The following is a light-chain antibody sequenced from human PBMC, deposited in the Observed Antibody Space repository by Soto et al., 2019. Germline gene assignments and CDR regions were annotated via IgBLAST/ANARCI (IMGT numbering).Light chain of an antibody. CDR3: QQYSSYWT. CDR2: DAS. CDR1: QSISSW. Sequence: GDRVTITCRASQSISSWLAWYQQKPGKAPKFLIYDASNLESGVPSRFSGSGSGTEFPLTISSLQPDDFATYYCQQYSSYWTFGQGTKVDI. V-gene: IGKV1-5*01. J-gene: IGKJ1*01.